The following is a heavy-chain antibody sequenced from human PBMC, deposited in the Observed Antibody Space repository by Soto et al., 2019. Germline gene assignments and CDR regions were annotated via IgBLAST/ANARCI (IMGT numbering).Heavy chain of an antibody. V-gene: IGHV1-18*01. Sequence: QVQLVQSGDEVKKPGASVKVSCKASGYIFVNYGIAWVRQAPGQGLEWMGWISPYTGNTHSASKVQGRLTMTTDTAXSTAYMDLGSLTPDDTAVYYCVMVDNYVTPTPQDVWGQGTTVTVSS. J-gene: IGHJ6*02. CDR3: VMVDNYVTPTPQDV. CDR2: ISPYTGNT. CDR1: GYIFVNYG. D-gene: IGHD3-16*01.